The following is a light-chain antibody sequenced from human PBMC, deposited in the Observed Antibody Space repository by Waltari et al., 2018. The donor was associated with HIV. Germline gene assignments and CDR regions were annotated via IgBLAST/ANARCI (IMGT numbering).Light chain of an antibody. Sequence: QSVLTQPPPASGTPGQRVTISCSGSSSTIGSKTVNLYQQLPGTAPKLLIYSNNQRPSGVPDRFSGSKSGTSASLAISGLQSEDEADYYCAAWDDSLNGVVFGGGTKLTVL. J-gene: IGLJ2*01. CDR2: SNN. CDR3: AAWDDSLNGVV. CDR1: SSTIGSKT. V-gene: IGLV1-44*01.